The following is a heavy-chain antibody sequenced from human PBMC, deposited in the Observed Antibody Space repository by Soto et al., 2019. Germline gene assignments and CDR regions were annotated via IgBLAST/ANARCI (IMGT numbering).Heavy chain of an antibody. Sequence: GGSLRLSCAASGFTFSSYAMSWVRQAPGKGLEWVSAISGSGGSTYYADSVKGRFTISRDNSKNTLYLQMNSLRAEDTAVYYCAIKAIYCSGGSCYFGPFDYWGQGTLVTVSS. D-gene: IGHD2-15*01. J-gene: IGHJ4*02. V-gene: IGHV3-23*01. CDR1: GFTFSSYA. CDR3: AIKAIYCSGGSCYFGPFDY. CDR2: ISGSGGST.